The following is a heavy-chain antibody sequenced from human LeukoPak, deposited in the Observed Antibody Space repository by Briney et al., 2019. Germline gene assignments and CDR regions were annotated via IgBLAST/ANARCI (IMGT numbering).Heavy chain of an antibody. Sequence: VASVKVSCKASGGTFSSYAISWVRQAPGQGLEWMGGIIPIFGTANYAQKFQGRVSITADESTSTAYMELSSLRSEDTAVYYCASGEGVVVPAAIYYYYGMDVWGQGTTVTVSS. V-gene: IGHV1-69*13. J-gene: IGHJ6*02. D-gene: IGHD2-2*02. CDR2: IIPIFGTA. CDR3: ASGEGVVVPAAIYYYYGMDV. CDR1: GGTFSSYA.